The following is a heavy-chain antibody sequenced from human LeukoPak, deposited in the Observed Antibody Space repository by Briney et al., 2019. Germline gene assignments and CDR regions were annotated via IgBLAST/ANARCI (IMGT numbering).Heavy chain of an antibody. Sequence: ASVKVSCKASGYTFPTFAIHWVRQAPGQRPEWMGWINGGNGNTKYSQKFQGRVTITRDTSAGTAYMELSRLRSDDTAVYYCAIVYNWNYRGHDAFDIWGQGTVVTVSS. D-gene: IGHD1-7*01. CDR3: AIVYNWNYRGHDAFDI. CDR2: INGGNGNT. J-gene: IGHJ3*02. CDR1: GYTFPTFA. V-gene: IGHV1-3*01.